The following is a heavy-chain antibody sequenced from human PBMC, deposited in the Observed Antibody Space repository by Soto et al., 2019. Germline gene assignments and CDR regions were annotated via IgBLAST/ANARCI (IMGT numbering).Heavy chain of an antibody. J-gene: IGHJ5*02. V-gene: IGHV4-34*01. Sequence: SETLSLTCAVYGGSFSGYYWSWIRQPPGKGLEWIGEINHSGSTNYNPSLKSRVTISVDTSKSQFSLKLSSVTAADTAVYYCARGGHSSSWYWRNNWFDPWGQGTLVTVYS. CDR2: INHSGST. CDR3: ARGGHSSSWYWRNNWFDP. D-gene: IGHD6-13*01. CDR1: GGSFSGYY.